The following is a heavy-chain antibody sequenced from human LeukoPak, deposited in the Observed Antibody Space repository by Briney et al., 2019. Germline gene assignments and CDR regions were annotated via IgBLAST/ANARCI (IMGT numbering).Heavy chain of an antibody. D-gene: IGHD5-18*01. CDR1: GGSISSYY. V-gene: IGHV4-59*01. CDR2: IYYSGST. J-gene: IGHJ4*02. Sequence: SETLSLTCTVSGGSISSYYWSWIRQPPGKGLEWIGYIYYSGSTNYNSSLKSRVTISVDTSKNQFSLKLSSVTAADTAVYYCASEGRGYSYNIDWGQGTLVTVSS. CDR3: ASEGRGYSYNID.